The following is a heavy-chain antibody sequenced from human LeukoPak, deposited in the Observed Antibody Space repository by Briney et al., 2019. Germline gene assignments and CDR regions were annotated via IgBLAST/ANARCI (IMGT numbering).Heavy chain of an antibody. CDR2: IYPGDSDT. CDR3: ARKYCSSTSCYGAFDM. CDR1: GYSFTSYW. J-gene: IGHJ3*02. V-gene: IGHV5-51*01. Sequence: GESLKISCKGSGYSFTSYWIGWVRQMPGKGLEWMGIIYPGDSDTRYSPSFQGQVTISADKSISTAYLQWSSLKASDTAMYYCARKYCSSTSCYGAFDMWGQGTMVTVSS. D-gene: IGHD2-2*01.